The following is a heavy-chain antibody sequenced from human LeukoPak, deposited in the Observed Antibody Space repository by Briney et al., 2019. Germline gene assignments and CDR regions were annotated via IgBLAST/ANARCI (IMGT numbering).Heavy chain of an antibody. CDR3: ARDLLSLAGLDDAFDI. Sequence: GASVKVSCKASGYTFTRYYMHWVRQAPGQGLEWMGWINPNSGGTNYAQKFQGRVTITRNTSISTAYMELSSLRSEDTAVYYCARDLLSLAGLDDAFDIWGQGTMVTVSS. D-gene: IGHD6-19*01. CDR1: GYTFTRYY. J-gene: IGHJ3*02. CDR2: INPNSGGT. V-gene: IGHV1-2*02.